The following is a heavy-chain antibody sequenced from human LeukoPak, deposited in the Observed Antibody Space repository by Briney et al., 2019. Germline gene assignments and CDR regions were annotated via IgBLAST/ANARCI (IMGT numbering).Heavy chain of an antibody. CDR1: GFTFSSYS. J-gene: IGHJ4*02. CDR3: ARVGGH. V-gene: IGHV3-48*01. D-gene: IGHD3-10*01. CDR2: ITSDSDTI. Sequence: GGSLRLSCAASGFTFSSYSMNWVRQAPGKGLEWISYITSDSDTIYIADSVRGRCTISRDNSKNTLYLQMNSLRVEDTAVYYCARVGGHWGQGTLVTVSS.